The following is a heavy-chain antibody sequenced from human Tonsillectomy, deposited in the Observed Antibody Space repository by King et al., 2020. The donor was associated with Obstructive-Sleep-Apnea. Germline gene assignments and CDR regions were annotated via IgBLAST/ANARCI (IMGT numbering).Heavy chain of an antibody. CDR1: GFTFSSYS. CDR3: ARDWVGATNRDFDY. CDR2: ISSSSSTI. D-gene: IGHD1-26*01. V-gene: IGHV3-48*04. Sequence: VQLVESGGGLVQPGGSLRLSCAASGFTFSSYSMNWVRQAPGKGLEWVSYISSSSSTIYYADSVKGRFTITRDNAKNSLYLQMNSLRAEDTAVYYCARDWVGATNRDFDYWAQGPLVTVSS. J-gene: IGHJ4*02.